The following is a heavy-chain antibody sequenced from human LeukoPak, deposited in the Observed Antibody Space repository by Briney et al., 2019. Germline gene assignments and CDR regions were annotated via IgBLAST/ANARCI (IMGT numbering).Heavy chain of an antibody. D-gene: IGHD2-21*02. CDR1: GXSISSYY. J-gene: IGHJ3*02. Sequence: SETLSLTCTVSGXSISSYYWSWIRQPPGKGLEWIAYIYYSGSTNYNPSLKSRVTISVDTSKNQFSLRLSSVTAADTAVYYCARQLGVEYCGGDCSLGGFDIWGQGTVVTVSS. CDR3: ARQLGVEYCGGDCSLGGFDI. V-gene: IGHV4-59*08. CDR2: IYYSGST.